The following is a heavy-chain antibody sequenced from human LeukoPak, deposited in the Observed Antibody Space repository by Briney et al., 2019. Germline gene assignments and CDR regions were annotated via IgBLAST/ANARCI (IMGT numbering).Heavy chain of an antibody. CDR3: ATAMGQLLWQFDY. V-gene: IGHV1-24*01. CDR2: FDPEDGEA. J-gene: IGHJ4*02. Sequence: ASVKVSCKVSGYTLTELSMHWVRQAPGKGLEWMGGFDPEDGEAIYVQKFQGRVTMTEDTSTDTAYMELSSLRSEDTAVYYCATAMGQLLWQFDYWGQGTLVTVSS. D-gene: IGHD2-2*01. CDR1: GYTLTELS.